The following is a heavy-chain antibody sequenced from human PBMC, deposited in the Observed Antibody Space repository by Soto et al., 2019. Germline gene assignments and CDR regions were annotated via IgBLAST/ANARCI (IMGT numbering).Heavy chain of an antibody. CDR3: ARRSRGSSAVGNYYYGMDV. D-gene: IGHD6-25*01. CDR1: GYSFTSYW. V-gene: IGHV5-51*01. J-gene: IGHJ6*02. Sequence: GESLKISCKGSGYSFTSYWIGWVRQMPGKGLEWMGIIYPGDSDTRYSPSFQGQVTISADKSISTAYLQWSSLKASDTAMYYCARRSRGSSAVGNYYYGMDVWGQGTMVTVSS. CDR2: IYPGDSDT.